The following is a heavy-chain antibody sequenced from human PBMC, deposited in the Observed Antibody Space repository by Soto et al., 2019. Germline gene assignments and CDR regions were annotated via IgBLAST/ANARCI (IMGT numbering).Heavy chain of an antibody. Sequence: PSETLSLTCTVSGGSINSGGYYWNWIRQHPGKGLEWIGYIYYSGSTYYNPSLESRVTISVDTSKNQFSLKVNSVTAADTAVYYCARGRRESSVRNYFDSWGQGTLVTVSS. D-gene: IGHD3-22*01. V-gene: IGHV4-31*03. J-gene: IGHJ4*02. CDR2: IYYSGST. CDR3: ARGRRESSVRNYFDS. CDR1: GGSINSGGYY.